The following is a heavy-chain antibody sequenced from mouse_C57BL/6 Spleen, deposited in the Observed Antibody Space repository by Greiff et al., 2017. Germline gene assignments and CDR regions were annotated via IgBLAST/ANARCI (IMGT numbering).Heavy chain of an antibody. CDR2: IDPEDGET. D-gene: IGHD2-4*01. Sequence: EVMLVESGAELVKPGASVKLSCTASGFNIKDYYMHWVKQRTEQGLEWIGRIDPEDGETKYAPKFQGKATITADTSSNTAYLQLSSLTSEDTAVYYCARRDYDSNWFAYWGQGTLVTVSA. CDR3: ARRDYDSNWFAY. CDR1: GFNIKDYY. J-gene: IGHJ3*01. V-gene: IGHV14-2*01.